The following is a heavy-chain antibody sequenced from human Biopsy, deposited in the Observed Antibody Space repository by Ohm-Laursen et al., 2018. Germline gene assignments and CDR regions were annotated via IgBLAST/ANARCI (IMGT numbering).Heavy chain of an antibody. CDR3: ARDRWPHVTLLGLVVFDF. V-gene: IGHV1-18*01. J-gene: IGHJ4*02. CDR2: ISPYNGDT. Sequence: SVKVSCKASGYTFTNYGISWVRQAPGQGLEWMGWISPYNGDTDYAQKLQGRDTMTTDTSTSTAYMDLRSLRSDDTAVYCCARDRWPHVTLLGLVVFDFWGQGTLISVSS. CDR1: GYTFTNYG. D-gene: IGHD3-3*01.